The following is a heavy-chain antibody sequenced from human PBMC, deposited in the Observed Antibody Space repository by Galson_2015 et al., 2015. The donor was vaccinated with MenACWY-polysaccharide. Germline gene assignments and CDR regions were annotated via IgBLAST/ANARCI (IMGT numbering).Heavy chain of an antibody. CDR3: ARLSATGTVTFDY. CDR2: IYPADSDT. J-gene: IGHJ4*02. Sequence: QSGAEVKKPGESLTISCTGSGYSFTSNWIGWVRQMPGKGLEWMGIIYPADSDTRYSPSFQGQVTISADKSISTAYLQWSSLKASDTAVYYCARLSATGTVTFDYWGQGTLATVSS. V-gene: IGHV5-51*03. CDR1: GYSFTSNW. D-gene: IGHD4-17*01.